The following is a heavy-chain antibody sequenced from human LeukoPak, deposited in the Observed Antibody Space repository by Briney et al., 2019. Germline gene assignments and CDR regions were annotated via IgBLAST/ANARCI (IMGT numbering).Heavy chain of an antibody. V-gene: IGHV3-53*01. CDR3: TGDVYQH. CDR1: GLTVNSKY. CDR2: IYSGGST. J-gene: IGHJ1*01. D-gene: IGHD1-14*01. Sequence: GGSLRLSCAASGLTVNSKYMSWVRQAPGKGPEWVSIIYSGGSTNYADSVKGRFTISRDNSKNTVYLQVNSLRAEDTAVYYCTGDVYQHWGQGTLVTVSS.